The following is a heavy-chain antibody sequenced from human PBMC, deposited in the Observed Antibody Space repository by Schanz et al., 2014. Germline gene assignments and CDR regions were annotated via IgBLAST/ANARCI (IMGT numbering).Heavy chain of an antibody. CDR1: GYYFGGFG. D-gene: IGHD2-2*01. Sequence: QVQLVQSGTEVKKPGASMKISCKAFGYYFGGFGISWVRQAPGQGFEWMGWIGAFQGNTKYAQKFKDRVTLPSEPSASPASMELRSLRPDDTAVYYCLRANPTQHVVLPDALRYWGQGTLVSVSS. J-gene: IGHJ4*02. V-gene: IGHV1-18*01. CDR2: IGAFQGNT. CDR3: LRANPTQHVVLPDALRY.